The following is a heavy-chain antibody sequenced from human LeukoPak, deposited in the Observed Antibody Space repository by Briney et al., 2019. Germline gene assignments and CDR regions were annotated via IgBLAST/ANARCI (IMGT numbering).Heavy chain of an antibody. CDR1: GFTFSTYD. CDR2: IKQDGSER. V-gene: IGHV3-7*01. Sequence: GGSLRLSCEDSGFTFSTYDISWVRQAPGKGLEWVANIKQDGSERYYVDSVRGRFTISRDNAKNSLYLQMNSLRAEDTAVYYCARDQNHYGDLGFDCWGQGTLVTVSS. J-gene: IGHJ4*02. D-gene: IGHD4-17*01. CDR3: ARDQNHYGDLGFDC.